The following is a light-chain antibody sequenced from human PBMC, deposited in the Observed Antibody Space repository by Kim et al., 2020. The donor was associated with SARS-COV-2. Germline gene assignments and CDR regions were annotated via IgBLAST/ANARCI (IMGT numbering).Light chain of an antibody. CDR1: SGHNGYV. Sequence: SSVKLTGTLDSGHNGYVIAWHQQQPGKAPRYLMKVASSGTYNKGSEVPNRFSGSSSGADRYLAISSLQSEDEADYYCETWDSSTRVFGGGTQLTVL. J-gene: IGLJ3*02. CDR2: VASSGTY. CDR3: ETWDSSTRV. V-gene: IGLV4-60*03.